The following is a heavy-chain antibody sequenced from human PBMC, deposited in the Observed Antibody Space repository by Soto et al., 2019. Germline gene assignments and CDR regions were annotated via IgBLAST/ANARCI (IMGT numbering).Heavy chain of an antibody. CDR1: GYTFTSYA. J-gene: IGHJ4*02. CDR2: INAGNGNT. Sequence: QVQLVQSGAEEKKPGASVKVSCKASGYTFTSYAMLWVRQAPGQRLEWMGWINAGNGNTKYSQKFQGRVTITRDTSASTAYMELSSPRSEDTAVYYCARSIVVVTALDYWGQGTLVTVSS. D-gene: IGHD2-21*02. V-gene: IGHV1-3*05. CDR3: ARSIVVVTALDY.